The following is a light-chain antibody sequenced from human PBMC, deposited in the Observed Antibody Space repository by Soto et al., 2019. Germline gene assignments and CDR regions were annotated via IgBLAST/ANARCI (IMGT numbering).Light chain of an antibody. CDR3: QQYGSSPWT. Sequence: EIVLTQSPATLSLSPGARAPLPGRASQSVSRDLVWYQQKAGQPPRLLIYDASKRATGIPARFSGGGYGTDFTLTSISLEPEDFAVYYCQQYGSSPWTVGQGTKVDIK. V-gene: IGKV3-11*01. CDR1: QSVSRD. CDR2: DAS. J-gene: IGKJ1*01.